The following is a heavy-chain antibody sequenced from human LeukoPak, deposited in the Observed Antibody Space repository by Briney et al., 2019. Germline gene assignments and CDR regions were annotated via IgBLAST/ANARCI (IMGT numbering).Heavy chain of an antibody. Sequence: GGALRLSCVASGFTFANYAMSWVRQAPGKGLEWVSSIGASGSATYYADSVKGRFTISRDKSNSTLYLQMNTLRAADTAVYYCAKDPDGLWSWGQGALVTVS. CDR2: IGASGSAT. V-gene: IGHV3-23*01. CDR1: GFTFANYA. D-gene: IGHD4/OR15-4a*01. CDR3: AKDPDGLWS. J-gene: IGHJ1*01.